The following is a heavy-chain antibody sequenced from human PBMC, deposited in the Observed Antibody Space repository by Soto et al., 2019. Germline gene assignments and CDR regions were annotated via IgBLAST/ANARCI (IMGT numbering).Heavy chain of an antibody. CDR1: GFTFSSYA. J-gene: IGHJ6*02. V-gene: IGHV3-23*01. Sequence: EVQLLESGGGLVQPGGSLRLSCAASGFTFSSYAMSWVRQAPGKGLEWVSAISGSGGSTYYADSVKGRFTISRDNSKNTLYLQMNSLRAEDTAVYYCAKDKGPVYSLRYYYGMDVWGQGTTVTVSS. CDR2: ISGSGGST. D-gene: IGHD5-18*01. CDR3: AKDKGPVYSLRYYYGMDV.